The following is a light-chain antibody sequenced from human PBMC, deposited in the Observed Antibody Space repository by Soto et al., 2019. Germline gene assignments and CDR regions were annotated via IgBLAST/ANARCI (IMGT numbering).Light chain of an antibody. CDR1: QSISSW. CDR2: DAS. V-gene: IGKV1-5*01. J-gene: IGKJ1*01. CDR3: QQYNSYSVWT. Sequence: DIQMTQSPSTLSASVGDRVTITCRASQSISSWLAWYQQKPGKAPKLLIYDASSLESGVPSRFSGSGSGTEFTLNISSLQPDDFATYSCQQYNSYSVWTFGQGTKVEIK.